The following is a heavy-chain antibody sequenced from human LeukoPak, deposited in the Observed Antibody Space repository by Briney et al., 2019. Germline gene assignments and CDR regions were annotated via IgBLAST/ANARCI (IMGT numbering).Heavy chain of an antibody. D-gene: IGHD2-15*01. J-gene: IGHJ5*02. V-gene: IGHV5-51*01. CDR3: ARGAPYCSGGSCSPNWFDP. CDR2: IYPGDSDT. Sequence: GESVRISCKGSGYSFPSYWIAWVRQMPGKGLEWMGIIYPGDSDTRYSPSFEGQVTISADKSISTAYLQWSSLKASDTAMYYCARGAPYCSGGSCSPNWFDPWGQGTLVTVSS. CDR1: GYSFPSYW.